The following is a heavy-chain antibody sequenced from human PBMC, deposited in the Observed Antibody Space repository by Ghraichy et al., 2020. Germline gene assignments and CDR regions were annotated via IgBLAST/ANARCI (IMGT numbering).Heavy chain of an antibody. CDR3: AKGGVVATIALADY. Sequence: GGSLRLSCAASGFTFSSYAMSWVRQAPGKGLEWVSAISGSGGSTYYADSVKGRFTISRDNSKNTLYLQMNSLRAEDTAVYYCAKGGVVATIALADYWGQGTLVTVSS. V-gene: IGHV3-23*01. CDR1: GFTFSSYA. J-gene: IGHJ4*02. D-gene: IGHD5-12*01. CDR2: ISGSGGST.